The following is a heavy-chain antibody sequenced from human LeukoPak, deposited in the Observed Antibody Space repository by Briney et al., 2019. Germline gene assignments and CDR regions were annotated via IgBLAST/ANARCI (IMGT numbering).Heavy chain of an antibody. D-gene: IGHD3-10*01. CDR1: GYTFTSYY. Sequence: ASVKVSCKASGYTFTSYYMHWVRQAPGQGLEWMGIISPSGGSTSYAQKFQGRVTMTRDMSTSTVYMELSSLRSEDTAVYYCARDHSVGDIAWWFDPWGQGTLVTVSS. CDR2: ISPSGGST. V-gene: IGHV1-46*01. CDR3: ARDHSVGDIAWWFDP. J-gene: IGHJ5*02.